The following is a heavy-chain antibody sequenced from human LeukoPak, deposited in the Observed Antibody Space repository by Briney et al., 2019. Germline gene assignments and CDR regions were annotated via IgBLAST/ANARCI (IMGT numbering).Heavy chain of an antibody. CDR2: IRYDGTNK. V-gene: IGHV3-30*02. CDR3: ANVVRYDNSGQNGFDI. J-gene: IGHJ3*02. D-gene: IGHD3-22*01. CDR1: GFTFSNCG. Sequence: GGSLRLSCAASGFTFSNCGMHWVRQAPGKGLEWVAFIRYDGTNKYYADSVKGRFTISRDNSKNTLYLQMHSLRAEDTAVYYCANVVRYDNSGQNGFDIWGQGTMVTVSS.